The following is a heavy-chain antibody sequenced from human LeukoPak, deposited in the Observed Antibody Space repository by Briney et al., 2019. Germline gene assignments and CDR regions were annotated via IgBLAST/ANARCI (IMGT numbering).Heavy chain of an antibody. Sequence: ASVKVSGKVSGYTLTELSMHWVRQASGKGLEWMGGFDPEDGETIYAQKFQGRVTMTEGTSTDTAYMELSSLISEDTAVYYCATDRLTTGAFDIWGQGTMVTVSS. CDR2: FDPEDGET. CDR1: GYTLTELS. CDR3: ATDRLTTGAFDI. D-gene: IGHD4-17*01. J-gene: IGHJ3*02. V-gene: IGHV1-24*01.